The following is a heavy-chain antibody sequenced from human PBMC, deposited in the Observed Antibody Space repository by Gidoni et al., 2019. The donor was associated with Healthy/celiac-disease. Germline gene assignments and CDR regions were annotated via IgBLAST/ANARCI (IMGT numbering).Heavy chain of an antibody. CDR3: ARAAGGVYGAYAFDI. V-gene: IGHV3-30-3*01. D-gene: IGHD3-16*01. Sequence: QVQLVESGGGAVQPGRSLRLSCAASGFTFSRYAMHWVRPAPGKGLEWVAVISDDGSNKSYADSVKGRFTISRDNSKNTLYLQMNSLRAEDTAVYYCARAAGGVYGAYAFDIWGQGTMVTVSS. CDR2: ISDDGSNK. CDR1: GFTFSRYA. J-gene: IGHJ3*02.